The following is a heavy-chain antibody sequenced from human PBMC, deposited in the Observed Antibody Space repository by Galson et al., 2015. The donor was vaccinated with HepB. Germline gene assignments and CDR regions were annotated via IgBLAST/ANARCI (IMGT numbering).Heavy chain of an antibody. CDR2: ISFDGGKE. CDR1: GFTFSGYG. D-gene: IGHD4-17*01. J-gene: IGHJ4*02. CDR3: AEDIGLRGVAYGYFDY. V-gene: IGHV3-30*18. Sequence: SLRLSCAASGFTFSGYGMHWVRQAPGKGLEWVAVISFDGGKEYYADSVKGRFTISRDNFKNTLYLQMNSLRDEDTAVYYCAEDIGLRGVAYGYFDYWGQGALVTVSS.